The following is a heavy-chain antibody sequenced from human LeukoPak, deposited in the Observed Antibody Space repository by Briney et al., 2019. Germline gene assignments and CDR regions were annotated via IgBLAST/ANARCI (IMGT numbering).Heavy chain of an antibody. CDR2: ISSSSSTI. CDR3: ARSDRIYCGGDCYFDY. V-gene: IGHV3-48*01. D-gene: IGHD2-21*02. J-gene: IGHJ4*02. Sequence: GGSLRLSCAASGFTFSSYSMNWVRQAPGKGLEWVSYISSSSSTIYYADSVKGRFTISRDNAKNSLYLQMNSLRAEDTAVYYCARSDRIYCGGDCYFDYWGQGTLVTVSS. CDR1: GFTFSSYS.